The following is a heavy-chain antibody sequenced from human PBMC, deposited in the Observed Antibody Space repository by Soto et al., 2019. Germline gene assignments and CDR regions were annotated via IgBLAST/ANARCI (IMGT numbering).Heavy chain of an antibody. CDR1: GFTISTYW. J-gene: IGHJ6*02. CDR3: ARDFLYSSPGDNYGMDV. D-gene: IGHD6-13*01. CDR2: ISSDGSTT. Sequence: GGSLRLSCAASGFTISTYWMHWVRQTPGKGLVWVSRISSDGSTTNYADSVKGRFTISRDNAKDTLYLQMNSLRAEDTAVYYCARDFLYSSPGDNYGMDVWGRGTTVTVSS. V-gene: IGHV3-74*01.